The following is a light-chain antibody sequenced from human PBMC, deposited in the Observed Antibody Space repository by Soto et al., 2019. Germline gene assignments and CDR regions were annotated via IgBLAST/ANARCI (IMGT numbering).Light chain of an antibody. J-gene: IGLJ1*01. V-gene: IGLV2-14*01. CDR1: SSDVGGYNF. CDR2: DVT. CDR3: SSYTSISTYV. Sequence: QSVLTQPASVSGSPGQSITISCTGTSSDVGGYNFVSWYQQHPDKAPKLMIYDVTNRSSGVSNRFSGSKSGNTASLTISVLQAEDEADYYCSSYTSISTYVFGTGTKVTVL.